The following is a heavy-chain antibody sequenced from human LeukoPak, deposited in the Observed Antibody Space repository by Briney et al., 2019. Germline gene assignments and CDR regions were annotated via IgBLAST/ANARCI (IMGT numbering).Heavy chain of an antibody. CDR2: ISSSSSYI. V-gene: IGHV3-21*01. Sequence: KPGGSLRLSCAASGFTFSSYSMNWVRQAPGKGLEWVSSISSSSSYIYYADSVKGRFTISRDNAKNSLYLQMNSLRAEDTAVYYCARGANYYDPTPDYWGQGTLVTVSS. D-gene: IGHD3-22*01. J-gene: IGHJ4*02. CDR3: ARGANYYDPTPDY. CDR1: GFTFSSYS.